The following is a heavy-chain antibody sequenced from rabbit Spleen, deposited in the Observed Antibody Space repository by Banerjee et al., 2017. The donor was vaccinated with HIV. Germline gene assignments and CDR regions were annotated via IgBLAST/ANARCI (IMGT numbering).Heavy chain of an antibody. V-gene: IGHV1S40*01. J-gene: IGHJ3*01. CDR3: ARSSIGDINRFGL. CDR1: GVSFSGDSY. Sequence: EESGGDLVKPGASLTLTCIASGVSFSGDSYMCWVRQAPGKGLEWIVCIDTGSSGFTYFASWAKGRFTISKTSSTTVTLQMTSLTAADTATYFCARSSIGDINRFGLWGQGTLVTVS. D-gene: IGHD1-1*01. CDR2: IDTGSSGFT.